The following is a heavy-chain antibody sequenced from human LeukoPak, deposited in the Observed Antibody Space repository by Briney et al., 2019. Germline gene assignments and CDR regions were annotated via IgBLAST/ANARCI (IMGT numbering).Heavy chain of an antibody. CDR1: GYTLTELS. CDR2: FDPEDGET. J-gene: IGHJ4*02. D-gene: IGHD3-3*01. Sequence: GASVKVSCKVSGYTLTELSMHWVRQAPGKGLEWMGGFDPEDGETIYAQKFQGRVTMTEDTSTDTAYMELSSLRSEDTAVYYCATFDHYDFWSGYYRAPFAYWGQGTLVTVSS. V-gene: IGHV1-24*01. CDR3: ATFDHYDFWSGYYRAPFAY.